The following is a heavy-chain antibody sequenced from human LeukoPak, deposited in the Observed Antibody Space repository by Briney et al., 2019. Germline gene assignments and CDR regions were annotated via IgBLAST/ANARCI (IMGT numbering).Heavy chain of an antibody. Sequence: SETLSLTCTVSGGSISSGGYYWSWIRQHPGKGLEWIGYIYYSGSTYYNPSLKSRVTISVDTSKNQFSLKLSSVTAADTAVYYCAREVAGIVVVPAAQYYFDYWGQGTLVTVSS. J-gene: IGHJ4*02. CDR3: AREVAGIVVVPAAQYYFDY. D-gene: IGHD2-2*01. CDR2: IYYSGST. V-gene: IGHV4-31*03. CDR1: GGSISSGGYY.